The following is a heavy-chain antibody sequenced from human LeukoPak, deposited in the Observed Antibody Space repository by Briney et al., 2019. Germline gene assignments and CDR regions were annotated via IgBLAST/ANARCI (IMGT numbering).Heavy chain of an antibody. CDR3: TRTHIAQYDFWAASL. Sequence: GGSLRLSCAASGFTFSSYGMNWVRQAPGKGPEWVSSISSISTYTHYADSVKGRFTISRDNAKNSLYLQINSLRAEDTAVYYCTRTHIAQYDFWAASLWGQGTLVTVSS. CDR2: ISSISTYT. J-gene: IGHJ4*02. V-gene: IGHV3-21*01. CDR1: GFTFSSYG. D-gene: IGHD3-3*01.